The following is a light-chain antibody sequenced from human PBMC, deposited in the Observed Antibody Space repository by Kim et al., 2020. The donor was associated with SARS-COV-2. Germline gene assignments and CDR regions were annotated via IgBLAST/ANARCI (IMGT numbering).Light chain of an antibody. J-gene: IGLJ2*01. CDR3: SSYTSSSTV. CDR2: DVS. V-gene: IGLV2-14*03. CDR1: SSDGGGYNY. Sequence: PGESITISCTGTSSDGGGYNYVAWYQQHPGKAPKLMIYDVSNRPSGVSNRCSGSKSGNTASLTISGLQAEDEADYYCSSYTSSSTVFGGGTQLTVL.